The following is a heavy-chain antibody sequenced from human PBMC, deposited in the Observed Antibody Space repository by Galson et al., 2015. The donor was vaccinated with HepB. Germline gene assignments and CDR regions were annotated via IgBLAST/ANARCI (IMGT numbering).Heavy chain of an antibody. CDR3: SRTLPGIDLDY. Sequence: SLRLSCAASGFTFSDYYMEWVRRAPGKGLEWVGRVRHKARRYTTDYVASVEGRFTISRDDSKNSLYLQMDSLKTEDTAVYYCSRTLPGIDLDYWGQGTLVIVSS. J-gene: IGHJ4*02. CDR2: VRHKARRYTT. D-gene: IGHD3-3*02. V-gene: IGHV3-72*01. CDR1: GFTFSDYY.